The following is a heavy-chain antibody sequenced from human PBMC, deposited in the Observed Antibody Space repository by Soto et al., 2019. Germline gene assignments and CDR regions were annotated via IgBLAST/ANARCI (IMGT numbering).Heavy chain of an antibody. V-gene: IGHV3-23*01. CDR3: AIPFRQWLVQDYVDY. CDR2: ISGSGGST. D-gene: IGHD6-19*01. J-gene: IGHJ4*02. Sequence: EVQLLESGGGLVQPGGSLRLSCAASGFTFSSYAMSWVRQAPGKGLEWVSAISGSGGSTYYADSVKGRFTISRDNSKNTLYLQMNSLRAEDTAVYYCAIPFRQWLVQDYVDYWGQGTLVTVSS. CDR1: GFTFSSYA.